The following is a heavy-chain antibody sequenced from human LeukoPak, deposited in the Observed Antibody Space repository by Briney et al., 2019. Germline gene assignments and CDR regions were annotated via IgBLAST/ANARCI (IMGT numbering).Heavy chain of an antibody. J-gene: IGHJ6*02. D-gene: IGHD2-2*01. CDR2: INAGNGNI. CDR3: ARGYCSSTSCYMDV. V-gene: IGHV1-3*01. CDR1: GHTSSIYA. Sequence: ASVKVSCKASGHTSSIYAIDWVRQAPGQGLEWMGWINAGNGNIKYSQKFQGRVTITGDTSASTAYMELSSLRSEDTAVYYCARGYCSSTSCYMDVWGQGTTVT.